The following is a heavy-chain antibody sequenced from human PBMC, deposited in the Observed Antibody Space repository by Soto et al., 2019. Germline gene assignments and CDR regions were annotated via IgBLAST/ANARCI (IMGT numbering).Heavy chain of an antibody. V-gene: IGHV1-18*01. J-gene: IGHJ6*02. Sequence: QVQLVQSGDEVRKPGSSVKVSCKASGYIFVNYGIAWVRQAPGQGLGWMGWIRPYSGNTHYASKVQGRLTMPTDTSTRTAYMDRGRLTSDDTGVYYCAMVDNYVTPTPPDVWGQGTTVTVSS. CDR3: AMVDNYVTPTPPDV. CDR2: IRPYSGNT. D-gene: IGHD3-16*01. CDR1: GYIFVNYG.